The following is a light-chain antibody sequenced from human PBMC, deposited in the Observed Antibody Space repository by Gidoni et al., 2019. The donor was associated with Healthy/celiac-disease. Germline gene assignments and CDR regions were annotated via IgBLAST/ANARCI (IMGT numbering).Light chain of an antibody. V-gene: IGKV3-15*01. Sequence: EIVLPQSPATLSVSPGERATLSCRASQSVSSNLAWYQQKPGQAPRLLIYGASTRATGSPARFSGRGSGTELTLTISSLQSEDFAVYYCQQYNNSHTFGQGTKLEIK. CDR3: QQYNNSHT. CDR1: QSVSSN. CDR2: GAS. J-gene: IGKJ2*01.